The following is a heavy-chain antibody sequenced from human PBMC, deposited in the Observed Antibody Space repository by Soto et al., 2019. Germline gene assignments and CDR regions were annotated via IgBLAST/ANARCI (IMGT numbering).Heavy chain of an antibody. Sequence: EVQLVESGGGLVQPGGSLKLSCAASGFTFSGSAMHWVRQASGKGLEWVGRIRSKANSYATAYAASVKGRFTISRDDAKNTAYLQMNSLRAADTAVYYCTRTALLAVLDIWGQGTKVSVSS. D-gene: IGHD1-26*01. CDR2: IRSKANSYAT. CDR1: GFTFSGSA. J-gene: IGHJ3*02. V-gene: IGHV3-73*02. CDR3: TRTALLAVLDI.